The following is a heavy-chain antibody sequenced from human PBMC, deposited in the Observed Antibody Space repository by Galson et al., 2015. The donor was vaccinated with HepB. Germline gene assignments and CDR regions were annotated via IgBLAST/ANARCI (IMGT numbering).Heavy chain of an antibody. D-gene: IGHD2-2*01. J-gene: IGHJ4*02. CDR2: IDPSDSST. V-gene: IGHV5-10-1*01. CDR1: GYPFNSHW. Sequence: QSGAEVKKPGESLRISCAGSGYPFNSHWISWVRQVPGKGLEWMGRIDPSDSSTKYSPSFQGHVTVSADTSISTAFLQWGSLKASDSAMYYCARHKRCTTTTCYGWDWGQGTLVTVSS. CDR3: ARHKRCTTTTCYGWD.